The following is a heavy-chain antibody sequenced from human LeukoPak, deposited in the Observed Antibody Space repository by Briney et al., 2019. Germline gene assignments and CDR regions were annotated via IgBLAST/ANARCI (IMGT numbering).Heavy chain of an antibody. CDR3: ARTTDYYYGSGSPIVGPSDI. D-gene: IGHD3-10*01. CDR1: GFTFNTYS. CDR2: ISSSSRYI. V-gene: IGHV3-21*01. J-gene: IGHJ3*02. Sequence: GGSLRLSCAASGFTFNTYSMNWVRQAPGKGLEWVSSISSSSRYIYYADSMKGRFTVSRDNAKNSLYLQMNSLRAEDTAVYYCARTTDYYYGSGSPIVGPSDIWGQGTMVTVSS.